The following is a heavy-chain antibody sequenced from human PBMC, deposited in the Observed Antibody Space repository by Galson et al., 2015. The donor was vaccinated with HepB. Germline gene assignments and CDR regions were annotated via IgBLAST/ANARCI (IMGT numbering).Heavy chain of an antibody. Sequence: SVKVSCKASGYTFTGYYMHWVRQAPGQGLEWMGWINPNSGGTNYAQKFQGRVTMTRDTSISTAYMELRSLRSDDTAVYYCARDDGTSVTADCWGQGTLVTVSS. CDR3: ARDDGTSVTADC. J-gene: IGHJ4*02. CDR2: INPNSGGT. D-gene: IGHD2-21*02. V-gene: IGHV1-2*02. CDR1: GYTFTGYY.